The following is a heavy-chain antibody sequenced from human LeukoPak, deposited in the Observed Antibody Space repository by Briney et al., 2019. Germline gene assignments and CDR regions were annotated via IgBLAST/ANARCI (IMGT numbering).Heavy chain of an antibody. CDR2: IIPIFGTA. Sequence: SVKVSCKASEGTFSSYAISWVRQAPGQGLEWMGGIIPIFGTANYAQKFQGRVTITADESTSTAYMELSSLRSEDTAVYYCAGSVVPAAIRFGRFDPWGQGTLVTVSS. J-gene: IGHJ5*02. V-gene: IGHV1-69*13. CDR3: AGSVVPAAIRFGRFDP. CDR1: EGTFSSYA. D-gene: IGHD2-2*01.